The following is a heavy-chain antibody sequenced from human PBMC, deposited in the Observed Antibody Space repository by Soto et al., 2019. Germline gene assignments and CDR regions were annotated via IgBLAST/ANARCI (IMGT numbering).Heavy chain of an antibody. CDR1: GFTFSSYS. D-gene: IGHD6-6*01. V-gene: IGHV3-21*01. Sequence: VQLVESGGGLVKPGGSLRLSCAASGFTFSSYSMNWVRQAPGKGLEWVSSISSSSSYIYYADSVKGRFTISRDNAKNSLYLQMNSLRAEDTAVYYCARWFSSSRLFDYWGQGTLVTVSS. J-gene: IGHJ4*02. CDR3: ARWFSSSRLFDY. CDR2: ISSSSSYI.